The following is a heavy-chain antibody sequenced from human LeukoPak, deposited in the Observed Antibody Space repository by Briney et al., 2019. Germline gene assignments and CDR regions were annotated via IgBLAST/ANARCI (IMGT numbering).Heavy chain of an antibody. V-gene: IGHV3-48*01. CDR2: ISSSSSTI. J-gene: IGHJ4*02. CDR1: GFTFSSYS. D-gene: IGHD6-19*01. CDR3: ARDRRGIAVAGTGGFGY. Sequence: GRSLRLSCAASGFTFSSYSMNWVRQAPGKGLEWVSYISSSSSTIYYADSVKGRFTISRDNAKNSLYLQMNSLRAEDTAVYYCARDRRGIAVAGTGGFGYWGQGALVTVSS.